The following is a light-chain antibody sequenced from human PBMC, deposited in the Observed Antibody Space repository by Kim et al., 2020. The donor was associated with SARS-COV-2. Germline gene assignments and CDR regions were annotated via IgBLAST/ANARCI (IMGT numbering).Light chain of an antibody. V-gene: IGLV3-9*01. CDR2: RDT. Sequence: SYELTQPLSVSVALGQTARITCGGNNIVTKNVHWYQQKPGQVPVLVMYRDTNRPSGIPERFSGSNSGKTATLTISRAQAGDEADYYCQVWDSSTWVFGGGTQLTVL. J-gene: IGLJ3*02. CDR3: QVWDSSTWV. CDR1: NIVTKN.